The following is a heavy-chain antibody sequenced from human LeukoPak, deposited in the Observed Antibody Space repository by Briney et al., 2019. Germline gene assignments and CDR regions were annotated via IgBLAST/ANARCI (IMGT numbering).Heavy chain of an antibody. J-gene: IGHJ4*02. CDR3: AREEYSSDWDRHDS. D-gene: IGHD6-6*01. CDR2: IYYTGTT. Sequence: SETLSLTCTVSGGSTSNTNYYWAWTRQPPGRGLEWIGSIYYTGTTFDNPSLKSRVTLSVDTSTNQFSLRRTSVTAADTAFYYCAREEYSSDWDRHDSWGQGTLVTVSS. V-gene: IGHV4-39*07. CDR1: GGSTSNTNYY.